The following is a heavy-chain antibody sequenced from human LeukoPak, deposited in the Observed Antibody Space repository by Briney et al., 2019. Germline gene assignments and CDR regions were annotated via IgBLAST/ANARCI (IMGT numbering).Heavy chain of an antibody. CDR1: GGSISSSSYY. V-gene: IGHV4-39*07. Sequence: SETLSLTCTVSGGSISSSSYYWGWIRQPPGKGLEWIGEINHSGSTNYNPSLKSRVTISVDTSKNQFSLKLSSVTAADTAVYYCARGRSYKPWGQGTLVTVSS. D-gene: IGHD3-10*01. CDR3: ARGRSYKP. J-gene: IGHJ5*02. CDR2: INHSGST.